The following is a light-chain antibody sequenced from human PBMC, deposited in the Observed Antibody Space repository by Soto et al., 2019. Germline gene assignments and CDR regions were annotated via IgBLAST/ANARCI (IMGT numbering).Light chain of an antibody. V-gene: IGKV3-11*01. CDR3: QQRSSWPIT. Sequence: EIVLTQSPATLSLSPWERATLSCRASQSVSSYLAWYQQKPGQAPRLLIFGASNRATGIPARFSGSGSGTDFTLTINSLEPADFAVYYCQQRSSWPITFGQGTRLEI. J-gene: IGKJ5*01. CDR1: QSVSSY. CDR2: GAS.